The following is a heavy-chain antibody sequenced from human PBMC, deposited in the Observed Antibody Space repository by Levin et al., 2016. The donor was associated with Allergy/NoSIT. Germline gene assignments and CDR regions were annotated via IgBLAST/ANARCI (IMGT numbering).Heavy chain of an antibody. J-gene: IGHJ4*02. CDR1: GFTFSDYY. CDR2: ISSSGSTI. Sequence: GESLKISCAASGFTFSDYYMSWIRQAPGKGLEWVSYISSSGSTIYYADSVKGRFTISRDNAKNSLYLQMNSLRAEDTAVYYCARSRAAMVASFDYWGQGTLVTVSS. CDR3: ARSRAAMVASFDY. D-gene: IGHD5-18*01. V-gene: IGHV3-11*01.